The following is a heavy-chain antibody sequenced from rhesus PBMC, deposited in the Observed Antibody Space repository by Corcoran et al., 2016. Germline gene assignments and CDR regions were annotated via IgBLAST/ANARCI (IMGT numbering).Heavy chain of an antibody. CDR1: GGSFSGYY. D-gene: IGHD3-9*01. CDR3: TRGRHDYGY. CDR2: ISATSRST. J-gene: IGHJ4*01. Sequence: QVQLQESGPGLVKTSETLSLTCVVSGGSFSGYYWGWIRKPPGKGLEWIGNISATSRSTDSNPALTSRFRISRDTSKDQLSLKFTSVTAADTAVYYCTRGRHDYGYWGQGVLVTVSS. V-gene: IGHV4-165*01.